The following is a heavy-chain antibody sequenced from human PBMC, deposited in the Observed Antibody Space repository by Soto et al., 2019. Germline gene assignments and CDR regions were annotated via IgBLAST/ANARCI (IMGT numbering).Heavy chain of an antibody. Sequence: GGSLRLSCAASGFTFSSYWMHWVRQAPGKGLVWVSRINSDGSSTGYADSVKGRFTISRDNAKNTLYLQMNSLRAEDTAVYYCARDLITMVRGVRYYYYYGMDVWGQGTTVTVSS. V-gene: IGHV3-74*01. CDR3: ARDLITMVRGVRYYYYYGMDV. CDR1: GFTFSSYW. CDR2: INSDGSST. J-gene: IGHJ6*02. D-gene: IGHD3-10*01.